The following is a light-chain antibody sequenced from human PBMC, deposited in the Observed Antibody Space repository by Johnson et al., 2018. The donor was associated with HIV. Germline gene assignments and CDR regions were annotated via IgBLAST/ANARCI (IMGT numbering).Light chain of an antibody. J-gene: IGLJ1*01. CDR3: GTWDSSLSAEV. V-gene: IGLV1-51*02. Sequence: QFVLTQPPSVSAAPGQKVTIYCSGSRSSTGRNYASWYQQLPGTAPKLLIYENNKRPSGIPDRFSGSKSGTSATLGITGLQTGDEADYYCGTWDSSLSAEVFGTGTKVTVL. CDR1: RSSTGRNY. CDR2: ENN.